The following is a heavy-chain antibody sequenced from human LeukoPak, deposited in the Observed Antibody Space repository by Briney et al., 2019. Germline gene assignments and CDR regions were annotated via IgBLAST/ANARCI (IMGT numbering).Heavy chain of an antibody. D-gene: IGHD6-13*01. CDR3: VRFGLTSSLDY. CDR2: IYPGDSDT. CDR1: GYRLTDNW. Sequence: GESLKISCKISGYRLTDNWIGWVRQVPGKGLEWMGLIYPGDSDTRYCPSFQGQVTFSVDMSISTAYLQLSVLRASDTAIYYCVRFGLTSSLDYWGQGTLVTVSS. V-gene: IGHV5-51*01. J-gene: IGHJ4*02.